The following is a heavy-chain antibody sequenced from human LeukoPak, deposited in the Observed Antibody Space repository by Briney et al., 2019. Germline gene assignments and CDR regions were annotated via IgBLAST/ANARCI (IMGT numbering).Heavy chain of an antibody. CDR3: ARLPIVVVPAAGFDY. D-gene: IGHD2-2*01. V-gene: IGHV4-39*01. CDR1: GGSISSSSYY. J-gene: IGHJ4*02. Sequence: PSETLSLTCTVSGGSISSSSYYWGWIRQPPGKGLEWIGSINYRGTTYYNPPLKSRLTISVDTSKNKFSLKMNSVTAADTAVYYCARLPIVVVPAAGFDYWGQGTLVTVSS. CDR2: INYRGTT.